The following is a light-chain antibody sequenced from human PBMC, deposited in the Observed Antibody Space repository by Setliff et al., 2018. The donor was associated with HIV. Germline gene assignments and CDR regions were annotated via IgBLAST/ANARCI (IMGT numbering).Light chain of an antibody. CDR3: CSYAGSYLYV. CDR2: EVS. CDR1: TSDIGNFNL. J-gene: IGLJ1*01. Sequence: QSVLTQPASVSGSPGQSITISCTGTTSDIGNFNLVSCYQQHPGKAPKPMICEVSKRPSGVSDRFSGSKSANTASLTISGLQAEDEAEYYCCSYAGSYLYVFGTGTKVTVL. V-gene: IGLV2-23*02.